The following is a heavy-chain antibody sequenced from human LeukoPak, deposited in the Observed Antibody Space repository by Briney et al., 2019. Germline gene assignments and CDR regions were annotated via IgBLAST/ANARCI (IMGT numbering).Heavy chain of an antibody. CDR3: ARAALGGSSHTLYYMDV. CDR2: IYYSGST. D-gene: IGHD6-13*01. J-gene: IGHJ6*03. V-gene: IGHV4-39*07. CDR1: GGSISSSSYY. Sequence: PSETLSLTCTVSGGSISSSSYYWGWIRQPPGKGLEWIGSIYYSGSTYYNPSLKSRVTISVDTSKNQFSLKLSSVTAADTAVYHCARAALGGSSHTLYYMDVWGKGTSVTVSS.